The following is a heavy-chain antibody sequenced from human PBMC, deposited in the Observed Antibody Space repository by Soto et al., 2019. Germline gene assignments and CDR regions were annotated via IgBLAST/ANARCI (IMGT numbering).Heavy chain of an antibody. CDR1: GFTFTSSA. D-gene: IGHD3-22*01. V-gene: IGHV1-58*01. J-gene: IGHJ6*02. CDR3: AAAPHYYDSSGYLYYYYGMDV. Sequence: GASVKVSCKASGFTFTSSAVQWVRQARGQRLEWIGWIVVGSGNTNYAQKLQERVTITRDMSTSTAYMELSSLRSEDTAVYYCAAAPHYYDSSGYLYYYYGMDVWRQGTTVTVSS. CDR2: IVVGSGNT.